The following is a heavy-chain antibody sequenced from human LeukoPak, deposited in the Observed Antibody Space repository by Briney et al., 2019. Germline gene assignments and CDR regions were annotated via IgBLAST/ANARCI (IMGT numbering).Heavy chain of an antibody. CDR1: GYTFTSYD. D-gene: IGHD7-27*01. V-gene: IGHV1-8*01. CDR2: MNPNSGNT. CDR3: ARNGGKLGISAYYMDV. J-gene: IGHJ6*03. Sequence: ASVKVSCKASGYTFTSYDNNWVRQATGQGLEWMGWMNPNSGNTGYAQKFQGRVTMTRNTSISTAYMELSSLRSEDTAVYYCARNGGKLGISAYYMDVWGKGTTVTVSS.